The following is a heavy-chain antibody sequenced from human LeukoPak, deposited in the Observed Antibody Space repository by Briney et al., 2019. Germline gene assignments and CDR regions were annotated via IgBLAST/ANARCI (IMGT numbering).Heavy chain of an antibody. J-gene: IGHJ6*02. CDR1: GGSISSYY. CDR2: IYYSGST. Sequence: SETLSLTCTVSGGSISSYYWSWIRQPPGKGLEWIGYIYYSGSTSYNPSLKSRVTISVDTSKNQFSPKLSSVTAADTAVYYCARDRTGTTYYYGMDVWGQGTTVTVSS. CDR3: ARDRTGTTYYYGMDV. D-gene: IGHD1-1*01. V-gene: IGHV4-59*01.